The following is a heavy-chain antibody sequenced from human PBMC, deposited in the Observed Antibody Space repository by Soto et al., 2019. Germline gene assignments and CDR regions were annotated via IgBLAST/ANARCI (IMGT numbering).Heavy chain of an antibody. V-gene: IGHV1-2*02. J-gene: IGHJ4*02. CDR3: AREPANGGGCAGFDY. CDR1: GYTFTVYY. CDR2: INPKSGGT. Sequence: ASVKVSCKASGYTFTVYYMHWVRQAPGQGLEWMGWINPKSGGTMYPQKFQGRVTMTWDTSISTAYMALTRLRSDDTAVYYCAREPANGGGCAGFDYWGQGTLVTVSS. D-gene: IGHD1-26*01.